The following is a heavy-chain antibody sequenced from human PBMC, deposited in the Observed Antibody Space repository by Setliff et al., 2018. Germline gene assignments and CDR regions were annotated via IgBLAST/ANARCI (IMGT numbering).Heavy chain of an antibody. Sequence: VASVKVSCKASGFTFTDYLMNWMRQAPEQGLEWMGRINLNTGNIFYAQEFQGRVTLTRDTSISTAYMELTGLKYDDTAIYYCARDTLALGDITLFDYWGQGTLVTVSS. D-gene: IGHD3-16*01. CDR3: ARDTLALGDITLFDY. J-gene: IGHJ4*02. CDR2: INLNTGNI. CDR1: GFTFTDYL. V-gene: IGHV1-2*02.